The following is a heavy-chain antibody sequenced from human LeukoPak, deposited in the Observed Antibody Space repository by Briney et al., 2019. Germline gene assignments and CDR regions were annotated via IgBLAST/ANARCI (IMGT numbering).Heavy chain of an antibody. CDR3: ARDSGGWYFF. CDR2: IYYSGST. D-gene: IGHD6-19*01. J-gene: IGHJ4*02. V-gene: IGHV4-59*01. Sequence: PSETLSLTCTVSGGSISSYYWSWIRQPPGKGLEWIGYIYYSGSTNYNPSLKSRVTISVDTSKNQFSLKLSSVTAAGTAVYYCARDSGGWYFFWGQGTLVTVSS. CDR1: GGSISSYY.